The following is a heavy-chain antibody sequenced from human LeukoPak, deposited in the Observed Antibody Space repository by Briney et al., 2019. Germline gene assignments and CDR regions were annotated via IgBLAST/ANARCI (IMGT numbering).Heavy chain of an antibody. Sequence: GSLRLSCTTSGFNFNNAWMNWVRQAPGKGLEWVALIWYDGSNKFYADSVKGRFTISRDNSKTTLYLQMNSLRAEDTAVYYCARGVPGIAAAGIDYWGQGTLVTVSS. V-gene: IGHV3-33*08. CDR1: GFNFNNAW. D-gene: IGHD6-13*01. J-gene: IGHJ4*02. CDR3: ARGVPGIAAAGIDY. CDR2: IWYDGSNK.